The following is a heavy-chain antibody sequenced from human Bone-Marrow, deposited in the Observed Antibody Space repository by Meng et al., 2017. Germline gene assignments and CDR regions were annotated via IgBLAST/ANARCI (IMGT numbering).Heavy chain of an antibody. CDR3: ASRRLPGYSYGIGH. D-gene: IGHD5-18*01. CDR1: GFTFSSYA. V-gene: IGHV3-23*01. J-gene: IGHJ4*02. Sequence: GESLKISCAASGFTFSSYAMSWVRQAPGKGLEWVSAISGSGGSTYYADSVKGRFTISRDNSKNTLYLQMNSLRAEDTAVYYCASRRLPGYSYGIGHWGQGTLVTVSS. CDR2: ISGSGGST.